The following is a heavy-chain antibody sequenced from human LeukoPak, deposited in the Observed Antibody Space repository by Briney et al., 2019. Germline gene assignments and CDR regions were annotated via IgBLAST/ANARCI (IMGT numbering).Heavy chain of an antibody. J-gene: IGHJ4*02. CDR2: FSASGST. CDR1: GDSISNSY. D-gene: IGHD3-22*01. Sequence: SETLSLTCTVSGDSISNSYWSWIRQPAGKGLEWIGRFSASGSTNYNPSLKSRVTISVDKSKNQFSLKLSSVTAADTAVYYCARGYQDYDSSGPDGTVDYFDYWGQGTLVTVSS. V-gene: IGHV4-4*07. CDR3: ARGYQDYDSSGPDGTVDYFDY.